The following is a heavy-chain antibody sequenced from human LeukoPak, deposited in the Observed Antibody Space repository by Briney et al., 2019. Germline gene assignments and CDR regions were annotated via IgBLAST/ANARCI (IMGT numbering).Heavy chain of an antibody. Sequence: QSGGSLRLSCAASGFTFSSYWMSWVRQAPGKGLEWVANIKQDGSEKYYVDSVKGRFTISRDNSKNTLYLQMGSLRAEDMAVYYCAKTDYHYAFDIWGQGTMVTVSS. CDR2: IKQDGSEK. D-gene: IGHD4-11*01. CDR3: AKTDYHYAFDI. CDR1: GFTFSSYW. J-gene: IGHJ3*02. V-gene: IGHV3-7*01.